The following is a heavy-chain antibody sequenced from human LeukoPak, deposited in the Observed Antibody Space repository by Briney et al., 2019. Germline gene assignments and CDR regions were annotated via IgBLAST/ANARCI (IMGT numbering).Heavy chain of an antibody. D-gene: IGHD6-13*01. CDR1: GYTFTSYA. V-gene: IGHV1-3*03. J-gene: IGHJ3*02. CDR2: INAGNGNT. CDR3: AREYGVAAAFGAFDI. Sequence: GASVKVSCKASGYTFTSYAMHWVRQAPGQRLEWMGWINAGNGNTKYSQEFQGRVTITRDTSASTAYMELSSLRSEDMAVYYCAREYGVAAAFGAFDIWGQGTMVTASS.